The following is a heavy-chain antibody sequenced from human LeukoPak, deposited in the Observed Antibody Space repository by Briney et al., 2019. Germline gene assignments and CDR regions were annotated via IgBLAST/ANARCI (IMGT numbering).Heavy chain of an antibody. V-gene: IGHV3-23*01. D-gene: IGHD1-26*01. Sequence: GGSLRLSCVASGFTFSSYAMTWVRQAPGKGLEWVSAISGSGVTTHYAGSVKGRFSISRDNSKNTLYLQMNSLRAEDTALYYCAKKVVVGATSPYSDFQDWGQGTLVTVSS. CDR3: AKKVVVGATSPYSDFQD. J-gene: IGHJ1*01. CDR2: ISGSGVTT. CDR1: GFTFSSYA.